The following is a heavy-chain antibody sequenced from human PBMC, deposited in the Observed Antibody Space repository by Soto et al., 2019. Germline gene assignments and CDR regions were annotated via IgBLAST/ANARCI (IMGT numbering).Heavy chain of an antibody. CDR3: ARDGPLYYDILTGYYYGMDV. J-gene: IGHJ6*02. CDR2: INPNSGGT. Sequence: ASVKVSCKASGYTFTGYYMHWVRQAPGQGLEWMGWINPNSGGTNYAQKFQGRVTMTRDTSISTAYMELSRLRSDDTAVYYCARDGPLYYDILTGYYYGMDVWGQGTTVTVS. CDR1: GYTFTGYY. V-gene: IGHV1-2*02. D-gene: IGHD3-9*01.